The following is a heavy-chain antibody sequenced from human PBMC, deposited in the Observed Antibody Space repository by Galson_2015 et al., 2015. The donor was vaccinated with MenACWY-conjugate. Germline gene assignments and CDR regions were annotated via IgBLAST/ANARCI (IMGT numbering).Heavy chain of an antibody. Sequence: SLRLSCAASGFSFSGSWMSWVRQAPGKGLEWVANIKQDASEKYYVDSVKGRFAISRDNAKTSLYLQMYSLGAEDTAVYYCARGPRYGAFDIWGQGTMVTVSS. CDR2: IKQDASEK. CDR3: ARGPRYGAFDI. J-gene: IGHJ3*02. CDR1: GFSFSGSW. D-gene: IGHD4-17*01. V-gene: IGHV3-7*03.